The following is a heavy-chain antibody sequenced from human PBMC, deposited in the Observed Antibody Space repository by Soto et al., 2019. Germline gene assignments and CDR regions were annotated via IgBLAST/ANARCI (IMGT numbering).Heavy chain of an antibody. CDR1: GGSISSGGYY. J-gene: IGHJ5*02. CDR2: IYYSGST. V-gene: IGHV4-31*01. CDR3: ARVVVPAELIWGWLDP. Sequence: SETLSLTCTVSGGSISSGGYYWSWIRQHPGKGLEWIGYIYYSGSTYYNPSLKSPITISVDTSKNQFSLKLSSVTAADTAVYYCARVVVPAELIWGWLDPWGQGTLVTVSS. D-gene: IGHD2-2*01.